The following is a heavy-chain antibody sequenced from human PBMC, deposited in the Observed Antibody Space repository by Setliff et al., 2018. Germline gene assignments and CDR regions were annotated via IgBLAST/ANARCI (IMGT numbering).Heavy chain of an antibody. CDR2: INTKTGKP. V-gene: IGHV7-4-1*02. Sequence: ASVKVSCKSSGYTFTSYPINWMRQAPGQGLEWMGWINTKTGKPTYAQAFTGRIVFSLDTSVSTAYLQISSLKADDTAVYYCARDTGVRGHEIGGYYGGGFAYWGQGTPVTVSS. D-gene: IGHD3-22*01. CDR1: GYTFTSYP. J-gene: IGHJ4*02. CDR3: ARDTGVRGHEIGGYYGGGFAY.